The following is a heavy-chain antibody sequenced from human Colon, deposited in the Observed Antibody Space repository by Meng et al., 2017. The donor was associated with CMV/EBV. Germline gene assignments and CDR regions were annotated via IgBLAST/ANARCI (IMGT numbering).Heavy chain of an antibody. Sequence: SCAASVFTFTTFWMTWVRQAPGKGLEWVANIKEDGSDQWYVDSVRGRFTISRDNARQSVFLQMDSLRAEDTAVYYCVRYANSHYGMDVWGQGTTVTVS. D-gene: IGHD2-21*01. V-gene: IGHV3-7*01. CDR1: VFTFTTFW. J-gene: IGHJ6*02. CDR3: VRYANSHYGMDV. CDR2: IKEDGSDQ.